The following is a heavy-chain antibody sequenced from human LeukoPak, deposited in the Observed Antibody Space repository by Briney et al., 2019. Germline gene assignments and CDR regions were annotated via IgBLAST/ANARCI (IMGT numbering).Heavy chain of an antibody. D-gene: IGHD2-21*01. V-gene: IGHV1-2*02. J-gene: IGHJ6*02. Sequence: ASVNLSCKASGHALSVYYMHWVRQAPGQGLEWMGWINPNSGDTNHAQKFQGRVTMTRETSISTAYMELSRLRSDDTAVYYCARGTPVIASSDRHQYDGMDVWGQGTTVTVSS. CDR2: INPNSGDT. CDR3: ARGTPVIASSDRHQYDGMDV. CDR1: GHALSVYY.